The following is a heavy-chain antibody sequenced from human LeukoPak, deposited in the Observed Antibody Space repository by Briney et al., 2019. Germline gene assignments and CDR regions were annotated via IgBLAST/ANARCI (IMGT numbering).Heavy chain of an antibody. CDR1: GFTFSSYS. Sequence: GGSLRLSCAASGFTFSSYSMNWVRQAPGKGLEWVSSISSSSSYIYYADSVKGRFTISRDNAKNSLYLQMNSLRAEDTAVYYCARARVTAPYFDYWDQGTLVTVSS. CDR3: ARARVTAPYFDY. D-gene: IGHD2-21*02. J-gene: IGHJ4*02. V-gene: IGHV3-21*01. CDR2: ISSSSSYI.